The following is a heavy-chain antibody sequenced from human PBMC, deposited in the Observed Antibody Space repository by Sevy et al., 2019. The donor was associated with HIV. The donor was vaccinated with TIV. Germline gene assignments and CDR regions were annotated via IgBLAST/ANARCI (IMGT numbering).Heavy chain of an antibody. V-gene: IGHV5-51*01. CDR3: ATSRSGYFDSSGYYIY. J-gene: IGHJ4*02. Sequence: GESLKISCQGSGYSFTSHWIGWVRHMPGKGLEWMGIIYPEDSETRYSPSFQGQVTFSADKSISTAYLQWSSLKASDTAMYYCATSRSGYFDSSGYYIYWGQGTQVTVSS. CDR1: GYSFTSHW. D-gene: IGHD3-22*01. CDR2: IYPEDSET.